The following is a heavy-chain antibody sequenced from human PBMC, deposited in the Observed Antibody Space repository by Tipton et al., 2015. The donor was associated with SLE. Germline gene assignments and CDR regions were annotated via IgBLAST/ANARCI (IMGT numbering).Heavy chain of an antibody. CDR2: IYYSGST. D-gene: IGHD6-13*01. V-gene: IGHV4-30-4*01. CDR3: ARSKNGAADY. CDR1: GGPISSAAHY. Sequence: TLSLTCTVSGGPISSAAHYWSWIRQRPGKGLEWIGYIYYSGSTYYIPSLQSRVTMSVDTSKNHFSLKLSSVTAADTAIYYCARSKNGAADYWGRGTLVTVSS. J-gene: IGHJ4*02.